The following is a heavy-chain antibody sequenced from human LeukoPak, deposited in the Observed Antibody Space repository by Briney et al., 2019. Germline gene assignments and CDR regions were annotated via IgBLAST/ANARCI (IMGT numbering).Heavy chain of an antibody. D-gene: IGHD5-24*01. CDR1: GGSISSYY. CDR3: ARATSYYYYMDV. CDR2: IYTSGST. V-gene: IGHV4-4*09. Sequence: SETLSLTCTVSGGSISSYYWSWIRQPPGKGLEWIGYIYTSGSTNYNPSLKSRVTMSVDTSKNQFSLKLSSVTAADTAVYYCARATSYYYYMDVWGKGTTVTVSS. J-gene: IGHJ6*03.